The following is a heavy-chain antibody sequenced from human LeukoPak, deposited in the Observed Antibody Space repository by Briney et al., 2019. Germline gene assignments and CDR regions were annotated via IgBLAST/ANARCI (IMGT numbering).Heavy chain of an antibody. V-gene: IGHV4-59*01. CDR2: IYYSGST. CDR1: GGSISIYY. Sequence: SETLSLTCTVSGGSISIYYWSWVRQPPGKGLEWIGYIYYSGSTNYNPSLKSRVTISVDTSKNQFSLKLSSVTAADTAVYYCARGYSYSDYWGQGTLVTVSS. CDR3: ARGYSYSDY. D-gene: IGHD5-18*01. J-gene: IGHJ4*02.